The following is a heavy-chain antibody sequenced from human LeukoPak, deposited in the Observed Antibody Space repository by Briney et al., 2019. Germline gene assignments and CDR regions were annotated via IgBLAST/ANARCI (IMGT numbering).Heavy chain of an antibody. D-gene: IGHD2-8*01. CDR1: GYSFTSYW. CDR2: INSSDSYI. J-gene: IGHJ3*02. Sequence: GDYMKISCKGSGYSFTSYWISWVRHMPGKGREWMGGINSSDSYINSNPSFQGHVTTSDDTSITTSYLQWSSLKASDTAMYYCARTSGGDDTNLEAFDIWGQGTMVTV. V-gene: IGHV5-10-1*01. CDR3: ARTSGGDDTNLEAFDI.